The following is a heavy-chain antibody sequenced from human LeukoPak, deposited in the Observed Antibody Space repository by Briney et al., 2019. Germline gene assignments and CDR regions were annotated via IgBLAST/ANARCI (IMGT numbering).Heavy chain of an antibody. Sequence: SETLSLTCTVSGGSISSYYWSWIRQPPGKGLEWIGYIYYSGSTNYNPSLKSRVTISVDTSKNQFSLKLSSVTAADTAVYYCAITTTSGRDYFDYWGQGTLVTVSS. D-gene: IGHD3-10*01. CDR3: AITTTSGRDYFDY. CDR1: GGSISSYY. J-gene: IGHJ4*02. V-gene: IGHV4-59*08. CDR2: IYYSGST.